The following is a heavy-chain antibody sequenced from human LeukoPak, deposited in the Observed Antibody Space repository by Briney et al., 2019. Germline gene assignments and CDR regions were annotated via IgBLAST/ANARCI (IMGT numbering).Heavy chain of an antibody. CDR3: ARLSDGYNDY. V-gene: IGHV5-51*01. Sequence: GESLKISCQGSGYTFGNYWIAWVRRMPGKGLESMGIIYPGDSDTRYSPSFQGQVTFSADKSISTAYLQWSSLKASDTAMYYCARLSDGYNDYWGQGTLVTVSS. J-gene: IGHJ4*02. CDR2: IYPGDSDT. D-gene: IGHD5-24*01. CDR1: GYTFGNYW.